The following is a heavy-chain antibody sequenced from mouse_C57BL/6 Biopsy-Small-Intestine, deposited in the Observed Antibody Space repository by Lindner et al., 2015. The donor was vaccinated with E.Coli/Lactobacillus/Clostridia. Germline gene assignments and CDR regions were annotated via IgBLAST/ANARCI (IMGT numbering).Heavy chain of an antibody. CDR2: INPSIGRT. Sequence: SVKVSCKASGYTFTSYYIHWVRQAPGQGLEWMGIINPSIGRTSSAQNFQGRITMTRDTSTSTVYMELSSLRSEDTAVYFCARGTIGEAGGYWGQGTLVTVSS. V-gene: IGHV1-53*01. CDR1: GYTFTSYY. CDR3: ARGTIGEAGGY. D-gene: IGHD2-14*01. J-gene: IGHJ4*01.